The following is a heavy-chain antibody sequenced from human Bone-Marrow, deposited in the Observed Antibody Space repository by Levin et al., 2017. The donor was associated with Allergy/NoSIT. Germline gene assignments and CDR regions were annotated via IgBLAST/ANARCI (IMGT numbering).Heavy chain of an antibody. CDR1: GFTFSTYW. J-gene: IGHJ4*02. D-gene: IGHD3-22*01. V-gene: IGHV3-7*01. CDR2: IKRDGSEV. Sequence: GESLKISCEASGFTFSTYWMTWFRQAPGKGLEWVANIKRDGSEVYYVDSVKGRFSISRDNARNSLYLQMNSLRVEDTAVYYCAKDQGYHDRKNFYQSDPGYWGQGTLVTVSS. CDR3: AKDQGYHDRKNFYQSDPGY.